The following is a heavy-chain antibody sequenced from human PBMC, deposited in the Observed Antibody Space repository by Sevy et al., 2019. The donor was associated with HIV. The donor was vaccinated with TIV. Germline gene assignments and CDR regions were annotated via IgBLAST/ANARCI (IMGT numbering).Heavy chain of an antibody. V-gene: IGHV3-30-3*01. CDR2: ISYDGSNK. Sequence: GGSLRLSCAASGFTFSSYAMHWVRQAPDKGLEWVAVISYDGSNKYYADSVKGRFTISRDNSKNTLYLQMNSLRAEDTAVYYCAGALFGEDLFDYWGQGTLVTVSS. D-gene: IGHD3-10*02. J-gene: IGHJ4*02. CDR3: AGALFGEDLFDY. CDR1: GFTFSSYA.